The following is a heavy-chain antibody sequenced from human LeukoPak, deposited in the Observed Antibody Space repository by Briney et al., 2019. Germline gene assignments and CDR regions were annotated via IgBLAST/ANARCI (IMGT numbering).Heavy chain of an antibody. V-gene: IGHV3-11*01. CDR2: ISSSGSTI. CDR1: GFTFSDYY. D-gene: IGHD2-15*01. Sequence: GGSLRLSCAASGFTFSDYYMSWIRQAPGKGLEWVSYISSSGSTIYYADSVKGQFTISRDNAKNSLYLQMNSLRAEDTAVYYCAKDTIVVVVAATPVFDYWGQGTLVTVSS. J-gene: IGHJ4*02. CDR3: AKDTIVVVVAATPVFDY.